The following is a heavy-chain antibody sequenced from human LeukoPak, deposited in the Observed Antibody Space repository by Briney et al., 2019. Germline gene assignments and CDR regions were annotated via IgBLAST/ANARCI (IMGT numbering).Heavy chain of an antibody. D-gene: IGHD6-19*01. CDR2: IYYSGNT. V-gene: IGHV4-39*07. J-gene: IGHJ5*02. Sequence: PSESLSLTCSVAGGSISSISYYWGWIRQPPGKGLEWIGRIYYSGNTYYNPSLKSRVTISVDTSKNQFSLNLSSVTAADTAVYYCASPYSSGSGYDPWGQGTLVTVSS. CDR1: GGSISSISYY. CDR3: ASPYSSGSGYDP.